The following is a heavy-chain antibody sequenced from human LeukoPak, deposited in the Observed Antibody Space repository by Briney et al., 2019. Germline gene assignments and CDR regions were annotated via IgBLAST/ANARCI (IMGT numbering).Heavy chain of an antibody. V-gene: IGHV5-51*01. Sequence: KPGESLKISCKGSGYSFTTYWIAWVRQMPGKGLEWMGIIYPGDSDTRYSPSFQGQVTFSADKSISTAYLQWSSLKASDTAMYYCARSNYYDSYTNYWGQGTLVTVSS. J-gene: IGHJ4*02. CDR1: GYSFTTYW. D-gene: IGHD3-22*01. CDR2: IYPGDSDT. CDR3: ARSNYYDSYTNY.